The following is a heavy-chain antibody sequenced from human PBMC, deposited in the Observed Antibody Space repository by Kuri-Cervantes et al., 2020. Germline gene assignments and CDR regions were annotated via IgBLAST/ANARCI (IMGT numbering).Heavy chain of an antibody. Sequence: SETRSLTCTVSGGSISSSSYYWGWIRQPPGKGLEWIGSIYYSGSTYYNPSLKSRVTISVDTSKNQFSLKLSSVTAADTAVYYCARDQTGYSYGPGAFDIWGQGTMVTVSS. CDR1: GGSISSSSYY. V-gene: IGHV4-39*07. CDR3: ARDQTGYSYGPGAFDI. D-gene: IGHD5-18*01. CDR2: IYYSGST. J-gene: IGHJ3*02.